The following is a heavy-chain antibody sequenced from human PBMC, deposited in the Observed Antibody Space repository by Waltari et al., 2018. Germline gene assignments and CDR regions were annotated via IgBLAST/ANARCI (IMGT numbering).Heavy chain of an antibody. J-gene: IGHJ4*02. CDR1: GGSLSSSSYY. V-gene: IGHV4-39*07. CDR2: IYYSGST. CDR3: APALGAYYFDY. Sequence: QLQLQESGPGLVKPSEPLSLTCTVSGGSLSSSSYYWGWIRQPPGKGLEWIGSIYYSGSTYYNPSLKSRVTISVDTSKNQFSLKLSSVTAADTAAYYCAPALGAYYFDYWGQGTLVTVSS.